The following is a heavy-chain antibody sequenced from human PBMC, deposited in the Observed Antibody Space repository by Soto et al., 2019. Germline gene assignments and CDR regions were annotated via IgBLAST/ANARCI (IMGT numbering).Heavy chain of an antibody. D-gene: IGHD3-10*01. CDR1: GFTFRTYT. J-gene: IGHJ6*02. CDR2: IRGFSPYT. Sequence: EVQLVESGGGLVKPGGSLRLSCISSGFTFRTYTMNWVRQAPGKALEWVSGIRGFSPYTFYAESVKGRFTISRDNAKNSLYLQMNSLRAEDTAVYYCARDRGYDAHDYYYNAMDVWGQGTTVTVSS. CDR3: ARDRGYDAHDYYYNAMDV. V-gene: IGHV3-21*01.